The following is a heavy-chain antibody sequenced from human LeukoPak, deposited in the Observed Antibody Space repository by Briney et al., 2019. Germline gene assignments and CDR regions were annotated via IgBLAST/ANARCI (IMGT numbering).Heavy chain of an antibody. V-gene: IGHV3-53*01. CDR2: LYVDGTT. CDR1: GFTVSTNY. D-gene: IGHD3-3*01. CDR3: ARYYGAISPN. J-gene: IGHJ4*02. Sequence: PGGSLRLSCAASGFTVSTNYMNWVRQAPGKGLEWVSGLYVDGTTYYADSVRGRFTISRDNSKNTLYLQMNSLRAEDTAVYYCARYYGAISPNWGQGTLVTVSS.